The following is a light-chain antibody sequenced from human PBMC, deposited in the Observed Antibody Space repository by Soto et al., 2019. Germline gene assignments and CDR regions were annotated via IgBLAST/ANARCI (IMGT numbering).Light chain of an antibody. Sequence: EIVMTQSPATLSVSPGERATLSCRASQRVSSSLAWYQQKPGQAPRLLFYGASTRATCVPARFSGSGSGTEFTLTISSLQSEDLAVYYCQQYNNWLYTFGHGTKLEIK. CDR1: QRVSSS. V-gene: IGKV3-15*01. J-gene: IGKJ2*01. CDR2: GAS. CDR3: QQYNNWLYT.